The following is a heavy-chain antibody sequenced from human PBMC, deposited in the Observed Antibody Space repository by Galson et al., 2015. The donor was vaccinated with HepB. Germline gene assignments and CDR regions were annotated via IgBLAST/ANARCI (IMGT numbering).Heavy chain of an antibody. D-gene: IGHD2-8*02. CDR3: ARDRRGRIALATPHDPSMDV. CDR2: INPNSGGT. V-gene: IGHV1-2*02. Sequence: SVKVSCKASGYIFSGYYIHWVRRAPGQGLEWMGWINPNSGGTNFARKFQGRVTMTRDTSISTAYMELSRLTSDDTAVYYCARDRRGRIALATPHDPSMDVWGQGTTVTVSS. CDR1: GYIFSGYY. J-gene: IGHJ6*02.